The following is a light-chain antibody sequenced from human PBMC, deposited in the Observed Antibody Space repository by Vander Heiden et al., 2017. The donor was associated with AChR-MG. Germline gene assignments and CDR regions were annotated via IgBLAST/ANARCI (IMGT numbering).Light chain of an antibody. V-gene: IGKV3-15*01. J-gene: IGKJ1*01. Sequence: ETVMTQSPPTLSVSPGERATLSCRASQDIGTDLAWYQHKPGQGPRLLIYGASNRATGVPDRFSGGGSRKTFTLTTNNPRSEDVGVYYCQQYANWPLWTFGQGTRV. CDR3: QQYANWPLWT. CDR1: QDIGTD. CDR2: GAS.